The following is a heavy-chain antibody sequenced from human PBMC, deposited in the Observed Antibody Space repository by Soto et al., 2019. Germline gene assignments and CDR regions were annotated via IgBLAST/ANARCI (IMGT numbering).Heavy chain of an antibody. D-gene: IGHD2-15*01. J-gene: IGHJ5*02. V-gene: IGHV1-69*13. CDR3: ASIGYCSGGSCYFDWFDP. CDR2: IIPIFGTA. CDR1: GGTFSSYA. Sequence: SVKVSCKASGGTFSSYAISWVRQAPGQGLEWMGGIIPIFGTANYAQKFQGRVTITADESTSTAYMELSSLRSEDTAVYYCASIGYCSGGSCYFDWFDPWGQGXLVTVYS.